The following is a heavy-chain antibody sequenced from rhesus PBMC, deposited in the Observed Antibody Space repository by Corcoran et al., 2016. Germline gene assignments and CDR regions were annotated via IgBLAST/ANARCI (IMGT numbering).Heavy chain of an antibody. V-gene: IGHV1-151*01. J-gene: IGHJ4*01. D-gene: IGHD4-23*01. CDR1: GYTFSIYA. CDR3: ARAGVTTFDY. Sequence: QVQLVQSGAEVKKPGASVKLSCKASGYTFSIYAISWVRQAPGQGLGWMGGLIPRVGIPTYAEKFQGRVTITAATSTSTAYMELSSLRSEDTAVYYCARAGVTTFDYWGQGVLVTVSS. CDR2: LIPRVGIP.